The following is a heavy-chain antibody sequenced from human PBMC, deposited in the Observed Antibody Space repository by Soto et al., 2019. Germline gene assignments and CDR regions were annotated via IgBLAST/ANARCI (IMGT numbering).Heavy chain of an antibody. CDR1: GGSISRSHNF. D-gene: IGHD4-17*01. CDR2: IFYSGTT. J-gene: IGHJ4*02. CDR3: ARYYGDYKNYFDY. V-gene: IGHV4-39*01. Sequence: SGTLSLTCTVTGGSISRSHNFWAWIRQPPGKGLELIGSIFYSGTTYNNPSLNSRVTLSVDTSKNQFSLKLNSVTAADTAVNYCARYYGDYKNYFDYWGQGTLVTVS.